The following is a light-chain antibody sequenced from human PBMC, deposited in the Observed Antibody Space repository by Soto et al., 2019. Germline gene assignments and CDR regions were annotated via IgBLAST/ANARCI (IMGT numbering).Light chain of an antibody. J-gene: IGKJ1*01. V-gene: IGKV3D-15*01. CDR3: QQYDSYSWT. CDR2: DAS. Sequence: ETLMTQSPATLSVSPGEIATLSCRASQSVSSYLAWYQQKPGQAPRLLIYDASNRATGIPARFSGSGSGTEFILTISSLQPDDFATYYCQQYDSYSWTFDQGTKVDIK. CDR1: QSVSSY.